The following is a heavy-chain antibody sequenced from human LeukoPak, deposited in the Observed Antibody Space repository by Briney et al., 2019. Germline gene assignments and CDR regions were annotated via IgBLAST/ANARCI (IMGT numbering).Heavy chain of an antibody. D-gene: IGHD4-11*01. CDR2: IYTSGST. Sequence: SETLSLTCTVSGGSISSYYWSWIRQPAGKGLEWIGRIYTSGSTNYNPSLKSRVTMSVDTSKNQFSLKLSSVTAADTAVYYCAGEYPIFSTVTYDYWGQGTLVTVSS. CDR1: GGSISSYY. V-gene: IGHV4-4*07. CDR3: AGEYPIFSTVTYDY. J-gene: IGHJ4*02.